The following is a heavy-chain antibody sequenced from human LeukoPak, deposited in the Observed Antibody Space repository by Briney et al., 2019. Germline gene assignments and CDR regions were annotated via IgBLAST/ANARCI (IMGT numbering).Heavy chain of an antibody. CDR2: IHSSGRS. CDR1: GGSIRSFY. V-gene: IGHV4-59*01. CDR3: ARSRNSYDTSGYYSFDY. Sequence: SETLSLTCTVSGGSIRSFYWSWLRQPPGKALEWLGFIHSSGRSNYNPSLRSRGIMSVDTSENQVSLSLSSVTAADTAIYYCARSRNSYDTSGYYSFDYWGQGTLVTVSS. D-gene: IGHD3-22*01. J-gene: IGHJ4*02.